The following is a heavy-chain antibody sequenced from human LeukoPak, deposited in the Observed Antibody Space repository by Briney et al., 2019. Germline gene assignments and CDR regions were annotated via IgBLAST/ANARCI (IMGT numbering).Heavy chain of an antibody. CDR2: IYYSGST. J-gene: IGHJ6*03. Sequence: SETLSLTCTVSGGSISSYYWSWIRQPPGKGLEWIGSIYYSGSTYYNPSLKSRVTISVDTSKNQFSLKLSSVTAADTAVYYCARPKQRSRGYYYYMDVWGKGTTVTISS. V-gene: IGHV4-59*04. D-gene: IGHD6-13*01. CDR3: ARPKQRSRGYYYYMDV. CDR1: GGSISSYY.